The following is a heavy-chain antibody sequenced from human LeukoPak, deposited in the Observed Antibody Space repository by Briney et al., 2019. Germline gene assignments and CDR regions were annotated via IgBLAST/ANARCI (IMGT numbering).Heavy chain of an antibody. CDR3: ARDRGYCSGGSCLGYYMDV. V-gene: IGHV1-18*01. CDR2: INTYKGTA. J-gene: IGHJ6*03. D-gene: IGHD2-15*01. Sequence: EASVKVSCKASGYSFINFAISWVRQAPGQGLEWMGWINTYKGTANYAEKLQDRVTMTTDTSTNTAYMELRSLRSDDTAVYYCARDRGYCSGGSCLGYYMDVWGKGTTVTVSS. CDR1: GYSFINFA.